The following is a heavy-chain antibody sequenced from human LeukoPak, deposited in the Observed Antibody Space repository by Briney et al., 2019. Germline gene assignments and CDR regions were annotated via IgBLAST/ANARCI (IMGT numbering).Heavy chain of an antibody. CDR3: PRDAMRQRMRWFRGDL. J-gene: IGHJ4*02. CDR1: GYNFNNFG. Sequence: ASVTVSRKASGYNFNNFGFSWVRQAPAQGLEWVGWISAYNGNTKYLHKLQGRITITTDTSTTTAYMELRSRRSEDWAVYFCPRDAMRQRMRWFRGDLGGQGTLVTVPS. V-gene: IGHV1-18*01. D-gene: IGHD3-10*01. CDR2: ISAYNGNT.